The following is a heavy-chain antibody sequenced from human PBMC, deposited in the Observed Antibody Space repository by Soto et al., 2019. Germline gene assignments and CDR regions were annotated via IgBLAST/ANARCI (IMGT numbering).Heavy chain of an antibody. D-gene: IGHD3-22*01. CDR2: IYYSGST. CDR1: GGSISSYY. CDR3: ARTPDYYYDSSGYYYYYYGMDV. Sequence: QVQLQESGPGLVKPSETLSLTCTVSGGSISSYYWSWIRQPPGKGLEWIGYIYYSGSTNYNPSLKSRVTISVDTSKNQFSLKLSSVTAADTAVYYCARTPDYYYDSSGYYYYYYGMDVWGQGTTVTVSS. J-gene: IGHJ6*02. V-gene: IGHV4-59*01.